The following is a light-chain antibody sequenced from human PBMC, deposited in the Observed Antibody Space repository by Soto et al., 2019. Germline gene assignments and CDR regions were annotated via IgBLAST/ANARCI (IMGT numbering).Light chain of an antibody. CDR3: WPYDGGAQLA. Sequence: QAVVTQEPSLTVSPGWAVPLTCASSTGAVTSGYYQNWFQQKPGQAPRALIHSTSNKHSWTPARFSGSLLGGKAALTLSGVQPAGEAKPNCWPYDGGAQLAFGRG. CDR2: STS. V-gene: IGLV7-43*01. J-gene: IGLJ2*01. CDR1: TGAVTSGYY.